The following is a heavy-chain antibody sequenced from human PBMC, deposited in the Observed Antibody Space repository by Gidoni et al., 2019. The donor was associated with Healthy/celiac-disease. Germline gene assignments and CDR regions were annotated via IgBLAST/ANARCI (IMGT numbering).Heavy chain of an antibody. CDR2: INHSGSP. Sequence: QVQLQQWGAGLLKPSETLSLPCAVYGGSFSGYYWSWIRQPPGKGLEWIGEINHSGSPNYNPSLKSRVTISVDTSKNQFSLKLSSGTAADTAVYYCARGGGGIAAAVYYFDYWGQGTLVTVSS. J-gene: IGHJ4*02. CDR3: ARGGGGIAAAVYYFDY. D-gene: IGHD6-13*01. CDR1: GGSFSGYY. V-gene: IGHV4-34*01.